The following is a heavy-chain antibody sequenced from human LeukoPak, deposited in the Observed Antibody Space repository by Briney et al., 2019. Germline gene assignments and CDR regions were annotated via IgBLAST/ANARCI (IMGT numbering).Heavy chain of an antibody. Sequence: ASVKVSCKVSGYTLTELSMHWVRQAPGKGLEWMGGFDPEDGKTIYAQNFQGRVTMTEDTSTDTAYMELNSLRYEDTAVYYCATVDERYLTQQVDYNGMNVWGQGTTVTVSS. CDR1: GYTLTELS. CDR3: ATVDERYLTQQVDYNGMNV. J-gene: IGHJ6*02. D-gene: IGHD6-13*01. V-gene: IGHV1-24*01. CDR2: FDPEDGKT.